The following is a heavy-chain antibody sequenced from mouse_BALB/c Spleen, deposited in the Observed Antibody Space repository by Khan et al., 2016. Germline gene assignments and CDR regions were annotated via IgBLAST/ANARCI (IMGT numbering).Heavy chain of an antibody. CDR3: ARVGTWAMDY. CDR2: ISSGSSTI. J-gene: IGHJ4*01. CDR1: GFTFSSFG. V-gene: IGHV5-17*02. Sequence: EVELVESGGGLVQPGGSRKLSCAASGFTFSSFGMHWVRQAPEKGLEWVAYISSGSSTIYYADTVKGRFTISRDNPKNTLFLQMTSLRSEDTAMCYCARVGTWAMDYWGQGTSVTVSS. D-gene: IGHD3-1*01.